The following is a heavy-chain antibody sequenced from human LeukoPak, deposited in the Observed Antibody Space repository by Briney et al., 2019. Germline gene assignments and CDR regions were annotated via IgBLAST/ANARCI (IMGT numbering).Heavy chain of an antibody. CDR1: GFTFDDYA. CDR2: ISWNSGSI. J-gene: IGHJ6*02. CDR3: AKGLVDTSENGMDV. V-gene: IGHV3-9*01. Sequence: GGSLRLSCAASGFTFDDYAMPWVRQAPGKGLEWVSGISWNSGSIGYADSVKGRFTISRDNSKNTLYLQMNSLRAEDTAVYYCAKGLVDTSENGMDVWGQGTTVTVSS. D-gene: IGHD5-18*01.